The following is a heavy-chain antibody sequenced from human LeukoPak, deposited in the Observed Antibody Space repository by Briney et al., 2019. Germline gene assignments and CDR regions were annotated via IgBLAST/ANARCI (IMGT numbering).Heavy chain of an antibody. D-gene: IGHD2-15*01. J-gene: IGHJ3*02. CDR1: GGSISSYY. Sequence: SETLSLTCTVSGGSISSYYWSWIRQPPGKGLEWIGYIYYSGSTNYNPSLKSRVTISVDTSKNQFSLKLSSVTAADTAVYYCASSCSGGSCYSIAYGTFDIWGQGTMVTVSS. CDR2: IYYSGST. V-gene: IGHV4-59*01. CDR3: ASSCSGGSCYSIAYGTFDI.